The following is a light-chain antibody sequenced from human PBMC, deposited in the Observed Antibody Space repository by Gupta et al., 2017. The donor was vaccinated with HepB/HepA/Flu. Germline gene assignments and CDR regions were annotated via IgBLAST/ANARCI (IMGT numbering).Light chain of an antibody. CDR1: TSNIGENY. V-gene: IGLV1-47*02. Sequence: SGLTQPPSASGTPGQRVTISCSGRTSNIGENYVYWYQHLPGTAPKLLIFGHNQRPSGGPDRFSASKSGTSACLAISGLQAEDEADYYCGAWEDSLAGPFVFGTGTKFTVL. J-gene: IGLJ1*01. CDR3: GAWEDSLAGPFV. CDR2: GHN.